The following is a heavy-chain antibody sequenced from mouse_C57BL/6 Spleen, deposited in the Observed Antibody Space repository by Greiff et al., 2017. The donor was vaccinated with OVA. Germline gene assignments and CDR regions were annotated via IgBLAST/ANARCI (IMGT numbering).Heavy chain of an antibody. CDR2: INPSNGGT. CDR1: GYTFTSYW. V-gene: IGHV1-53*01. D-gene: IGHD1-1*01. Sequence: QVQLQQPGTELVKPGASVKLSCKASGYTFTSYWMHWVKQRPGQGLEWIGNINPSNGGTNYNEKFKSKATLTVDNASSTAYMQLSSLTSEDSAVYYCARLTTVGATDYWGQGTTLTVSS. J-gene: IGHJ2*01. CDR3: ARLTTVGATDY.